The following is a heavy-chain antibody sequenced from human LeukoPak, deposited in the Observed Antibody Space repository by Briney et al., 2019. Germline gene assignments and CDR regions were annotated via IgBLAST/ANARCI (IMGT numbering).Heavy chain of an antibody. D-gene: IGHD6-13*01. CDR3: ARGIAAAGTSWFDP. Sequence: VRQAXGXGXEWMGWISAYNGNTNYAQKLQGRVTMTTDTSTSTAYMELRSLRSDDTAVYYCARGIAAAGTSWFDPWGQGTLVAVSS. CDR2: ISAYNGNT. J-gene: IGHJ5*02. V-gene: IGHV1-18*01.